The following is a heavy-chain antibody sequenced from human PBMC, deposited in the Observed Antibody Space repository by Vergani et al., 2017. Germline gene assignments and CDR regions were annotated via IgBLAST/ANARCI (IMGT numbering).Heavy chain of an antibody. CDR1: GYSFTSYA. CDR3: ATTFVGYCSSTSCYFRGFDY. J-gene: IGHJ4*02. V-gene: IGHV3-23*04. CDR2: ISGSGGST. D-gene: IGHD2-2*01. Sequence: EVQLVQSGAEVKKPGESLKISCKGSGYSFTSYAMSWVRQAPGKGLEWVSAISGSGGSTYYADSVKGRFTISRDNSKNTLYLQMNSLRAEDTAVYYCATTFVGYCSSTSCYFRGFDYWGQGTLVTVSS.